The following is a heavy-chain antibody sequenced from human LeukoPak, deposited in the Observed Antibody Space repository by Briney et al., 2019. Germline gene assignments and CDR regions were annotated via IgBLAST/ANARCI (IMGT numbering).Heavy chain of an antibody. CDR3: ARARGVSGAIDY. V-gene: IGHV6-1*01. CDR2: TYYRSKWYD. CDR1: GDSVSSSSVA. D-gene: IGHD3-10*01. Sequence: SQTLSLTCAISGDSVSSSSVAWNWIRQSPSRGLEWLGRTYYRSKWYDDYAVFVKSRITINQDTSKNQFSLQLNSVTPEDTAVYYCARARGVSGAIDYWGQGTLVTVSS. J-gene: IGHJ4*02.